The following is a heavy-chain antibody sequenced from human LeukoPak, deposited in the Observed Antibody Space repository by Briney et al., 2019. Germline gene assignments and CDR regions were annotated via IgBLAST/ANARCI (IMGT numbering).Heavy chain of an antibody. J-gene: IGHJ3*02. CDR2: INPTTGGT. CDR1: AYTFTAYY. D-gene: IGHD2-2*01. Sequence: GASVKVSCKASAYTFTAYYMHFVRQAPGQGLEWMGWINPTTGGTNYVQMFQGRVTMTRDTSISTAYMELSRLTSDDTALYYCARGGRTTSCCDDAFDIWGQGTMVSVSS. V-gene: IGHV1-2*02. CDR3: ARGGRTTSCCDDAFDI.